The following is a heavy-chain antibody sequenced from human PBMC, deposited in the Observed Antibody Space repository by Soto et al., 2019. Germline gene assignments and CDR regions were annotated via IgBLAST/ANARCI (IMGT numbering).Heavy chain of an antibody. CDR3: ARDSSARIAVAGIEVY. CDR2: IRYDGSNK. Sequence: QVQLVESGGGVVQPGRSLRLSSAASGFTFSSYGMHWVRQAPGKGLEWVAVIRYDGSNKYYADSVKGRFTISRDNSKNTLYLQMNSLRAEDTAVSYCARDSSARIAVAGIEVYWGQGTLVTVSS. D-gene: IGHD6-19*01. CDR1: GFTFSSYG. J-gene: IGHJ4*02. V-gene: IGHV3-33*01.